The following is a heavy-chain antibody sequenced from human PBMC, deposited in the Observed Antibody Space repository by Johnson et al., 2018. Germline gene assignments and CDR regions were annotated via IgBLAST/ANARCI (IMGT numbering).Heavy chain of an antibody. CDR1: GFTFSSYA. D-gene: IGHD1-26*01. V-gene: IGHV3-48*02. Sequence: VQLQESGGGLVQPGGSLKLSCAASGFTFSSYAMNWVRQAPGKGLEWVSYISASGTPYYADSVKGRFTISRDNAKNSLYLQMNSLSDEDTAVYYCARDAPRSYGAYFDYWGQGTLVTVSS. CDR2: ISASGTP. J-gene: IGHJ4*02. CDR3: ARDAPRSYGAYFDY.